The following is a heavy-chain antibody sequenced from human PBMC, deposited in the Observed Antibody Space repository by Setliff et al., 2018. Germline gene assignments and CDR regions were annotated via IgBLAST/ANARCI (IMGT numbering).Heavy chain of an antibody. Sequence: PSETLSLTCAVRGGSVNGFYWSWIRQPPGKGLEWIGEINDSGVTNYYPSLKSRVNMSLDASKNQFSVKLNSVTAADTAVYYCAGPTVNPNLGGDWFDPWGQGTLVTVSS. CDR1: GGSVNGFY. V-gene: IGHV4-34*01. D-gene: IGHD4-17*01. CDR2: INDSGVT. J-gene: IGHJ5*02. CDR3: AGPTVNPNLGGDWFDP.